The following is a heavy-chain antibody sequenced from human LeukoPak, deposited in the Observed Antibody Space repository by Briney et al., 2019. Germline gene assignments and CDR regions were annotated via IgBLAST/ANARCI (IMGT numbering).Heavy chain of an antibody. CDR1: GGSISSSIYY. V-gene: IGHV4-39*07. Sequence: SETLSLICTVSGGSISSSIYYWGWIRQLPGKGLEWVGHIHYGGNTYYNPSLKSRVTISVDTSKNQFSLKLSSVTAADTAVYYCARDSTPWEQLVSNGAFDIWGQGTMVTVSS. CDR2: IHYGGNT. D-gene: IGHD6-6*01. CDR3: ARDSTPWEQLVSNGAFDI. J-gene: IGHJ3*02.